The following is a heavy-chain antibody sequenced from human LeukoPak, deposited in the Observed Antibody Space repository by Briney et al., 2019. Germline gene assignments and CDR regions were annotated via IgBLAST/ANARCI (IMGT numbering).Heavy chain of an antibody. D-gene: IGHD3-10*01. CDR3: DRDLILGSGSLDS. CDR1: GFTFTDYW. Sequence: GGSLRLSCAASGFTFTDYWMHWVRQAPGQGLVWVSRIRTDGRETNYADSVQGRFIVSRDNTENTLYLQMNGLRAEDSAVYYCDRDLILGSGSLDSWGQGTLVTVSS. V-gene: IGHV3-74*01. J-gene: IGHJ4*02. CDR2: IRTDGRET.